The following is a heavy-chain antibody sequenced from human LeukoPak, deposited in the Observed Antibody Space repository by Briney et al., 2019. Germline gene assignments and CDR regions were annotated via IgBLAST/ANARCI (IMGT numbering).Heavy chain of an antibody. CDR1: GYTFTSYA. D-gene: IGHD6-19*01. V-gene: IGHV1-3*01. J-gene: IGHJ4*02. CDR3: ARLPAYSSGWYDY. Sequence: ASVKVSCKASGYTFTSYAMHWVRQAPGQRLEWMGWINAGNGNTKYSQKFHGRVTITRDTSASTAYMELSRLRSEDTAVYYCARLPAYSSGWYDYWGQGTLVTVSS. CDR2: INAGNGNT.